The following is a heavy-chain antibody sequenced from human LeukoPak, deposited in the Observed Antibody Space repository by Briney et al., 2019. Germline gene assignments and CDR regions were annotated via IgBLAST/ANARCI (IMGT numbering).Heavy chain of an antibody. CDR3: ASLGTLRS. J-gene: IGHJ5*02. CDR1: GGSVSSSSYY. Sequence: PSETLSLTCTVSGGSVSSSSYYWGWIRQSPGKGLEWIGSISYSGTNYNNPSLKSRVSISIDTSKNQFSVKLTSVTAADTAMYYCASLGTLRSWGQGTLVIVSS. V-gene: IGHV4-39*01. CDR2: ISYSGTN. D-gene: IGHD7-27*01.